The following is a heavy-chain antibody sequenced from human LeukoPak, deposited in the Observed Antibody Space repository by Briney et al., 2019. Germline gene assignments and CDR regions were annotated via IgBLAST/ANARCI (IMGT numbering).Heavy chain of an antibody. V-gene: IGHV4-59*01. CDR2: IYYTGST. CDR3: ARDRWEGYDILTGNFYHYGMDV. CDR1: GGSISTYY. Sequence: NPSETLSLTCTVSGGSISTYYWTWIRQPPGKGLAWIGHIYYTGSTEYNPSLKSRVTILVDTSKNQFSLNLTSVTAADTAVYYCARDRWEGYDILTGNFYHYGMDVWGQGTTVTVSS. D-gene: IGHD3-9*01. J-gene: IGHJ6*01.